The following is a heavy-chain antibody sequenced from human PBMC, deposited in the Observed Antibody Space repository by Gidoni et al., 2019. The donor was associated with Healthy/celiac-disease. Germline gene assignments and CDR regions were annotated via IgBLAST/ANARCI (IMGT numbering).Heavy chain of an antibody. CDR3: AREFGSTYGMDV. V-gene: IGHV4-31*03. CDR1: GGSISSGGYY. CDR2: IDYSGST. J-gene: IGHJ6*02. Sequence: QVQLQESGPGLVRPSQPLSLTCTVSGGSISSGGYYWSWIRQHPGKGLEWIGYIDYSGSTYYNPSLKSRVTISVDTSKNQFSLKLSSVTAADTAVYYWAREFGSTYGMDVWGQGTTVTVSS. D-gene: IGHD3-10*01.